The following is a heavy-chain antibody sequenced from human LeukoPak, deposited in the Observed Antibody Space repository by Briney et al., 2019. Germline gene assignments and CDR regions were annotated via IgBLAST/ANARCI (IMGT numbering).Heavy chain of an antibody. D-gene: IGHD6-13*01. CDR2: ISPSSSSI. CDR1: GFTFSSYS. CDR3: ATGSSWYFEY. V-gene: IGHV3-48*04. Sequence: PGGSLRLSCVASGFTFSSYSMNWVRQAPGKGLEWVSYISPSSSSIYYADSVKGRFTMSRDNAKNSLYLQMNSLRAEDTAVYYCATGSSWYFEYWGQGTLVTVSS. J-gene: IGHJ4*02.